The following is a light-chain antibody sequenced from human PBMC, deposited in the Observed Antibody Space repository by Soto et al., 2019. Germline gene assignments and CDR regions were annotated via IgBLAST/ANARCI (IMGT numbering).Light chain of an antibody. J-gene: IGKJ2*01. V-gene: IGKV1-5*03. CDR1: RSISSW. CDR3: QQYKSYPYT. Sequence: DIQMTQSPSTLSASVGDRVTITCRASRSISSWLAWYQQKPGKAPKLLIYKASSLESGVPSRFSGSGSGTEFTLTISSLQPDDFATYYCQQYKSYPYTFGQGTKLEIK. CDR2: KAS.